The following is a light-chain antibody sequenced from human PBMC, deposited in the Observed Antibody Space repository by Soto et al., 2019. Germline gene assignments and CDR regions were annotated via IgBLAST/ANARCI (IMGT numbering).Light chain of an antibody. J-gene: IGLJ1*01. CDR3: SSYTNIKTRACV. Sequence: QSALTQPTSVSGSPGQSITISCTGTSGDIGSYNRVSWYQQHPGKAPKLIIYEVTDRPSGASNRFSGSKSGNTASLTISGLQAEDEAEYYCSSYTNIKTRACVFGTGTKVTVL. CDR1: SGDIGSYNR. V-gene: IGLV2-14*01. CDR2: EVT.